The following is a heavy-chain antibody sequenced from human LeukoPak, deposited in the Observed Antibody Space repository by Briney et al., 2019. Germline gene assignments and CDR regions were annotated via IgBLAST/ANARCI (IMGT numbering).Heavy chain of an antibody. CDR1: GFTFTRYA. Sequence: GGSLRLSCAASGFTFTRYAMSWVRQAPGKGLEWVSAINGGGGNTYYSDSVRGRFTISRDNSKNTLSLQMNSLRAEDTAVYYCAKDLRGYGDYDYWGQGTLVTVSS. V-gene: IGHV3-23*01. CDR3: AKDLRGYGDYDY. D-gene: IGHD4-17*01. J-gene: IGHJ4*02. CDR2: INGGGGNT.